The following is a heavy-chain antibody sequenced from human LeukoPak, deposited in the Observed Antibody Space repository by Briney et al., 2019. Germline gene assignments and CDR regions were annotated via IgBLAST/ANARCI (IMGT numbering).Heavy chain of an antibody. CDR1: GGSISSSSYY. Sequence: PSETLSLTCIVSGGSISSSSYYWGWIRQPPGKGLEWIGYIYYIGSTYYNPSLKSRVTIAVDTSKNQFSLKLSSVLAADTAVYYCARRGIRGGYDPYYFDYWGQGTLVTVSS. J-gene: IGHJ4*02. CDR2: IYYIGST. D-gene: IGHD3-22*01. CDR3: ARRGIRGGYDPYYFDY. V-gene: IGHV4-39*01.